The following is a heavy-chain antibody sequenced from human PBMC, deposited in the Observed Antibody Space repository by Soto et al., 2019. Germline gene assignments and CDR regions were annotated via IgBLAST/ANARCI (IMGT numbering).Heavy chain of an antibody. CDR1: GFTISNYG. CDR3: ARERQYEPLLY. D-gene: IGHD2-2*01. CDR2: VSAYNRNT. J-gene: IGHJ4*01. Sequence: GASVKVTWKECGFTISNYGITWVRQAPGQGLEWMGWVSAYNRNTDMAQKFEDRVTLTTDTATQTAYLELSGLRSDDTAVYFCARERQYEPLLYWG. V-gene: IGHV1-18*04.